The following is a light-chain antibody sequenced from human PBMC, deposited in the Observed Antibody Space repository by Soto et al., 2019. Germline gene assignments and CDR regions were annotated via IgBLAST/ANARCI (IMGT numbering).Light chain of an antibody. J-gene: IGKJ4*01. CDR2: DAS. CDR3: QQCRNWPLT. CDR1: QNVYNN. V-gene: IGKV3-15*01. Sequence: EIVKTQSPATLSVSPGEGATLSCKASQNVYNNLAWYQQRPGQPPRLLIYDASTRATGISARFSGSGYGTEFTLTISSPQSEDFAVYFCQQCRNWPLTFGGGTKVDIK.